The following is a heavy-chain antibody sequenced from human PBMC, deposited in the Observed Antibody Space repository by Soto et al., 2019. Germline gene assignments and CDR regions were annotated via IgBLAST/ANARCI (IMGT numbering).Heavy chain of an antibody. CDR1: GCTFTGYY. D-gene: IGHD3-3*01. Sequence: GASVKVSCKASGCTFTGYYMHWVRQAPGQGLEWMGWINPNSGGTNYAQKFQGWVTMTRDTSISTAYMELSRLRSDDTAVYYCARGPFYFWSGYYPNYFDYWGQGTLVTVSS. V-gene: IGHV1-2*04. CDR2: INPNSGGT. CDR3: ARGPFYFWSGYYPNYFDY. J-gene: IGHJ4*02.